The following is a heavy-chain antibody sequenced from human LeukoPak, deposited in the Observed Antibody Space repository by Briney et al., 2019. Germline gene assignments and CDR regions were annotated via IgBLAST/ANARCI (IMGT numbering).Heavy chain of an antibody. D-gene: IGHD6-13*01. Sequence: ASVKASCKASGYTFTSYYMHWVRQAPGQGLEWMGIINPSGGSTSYAQRFQGRVTMTRDMSTSTVYMELSSLRSEDTAVYYCARDGIAAAGTTPGYFDLWGRGTLVTVSS. CDR1: GYTFTSYY. J-gene: IGHJ2*01. CDR2: INPSGGST. V-gene: IGHV1-46*01. CDR3: ARDGIAAAGTTPGYFDL.